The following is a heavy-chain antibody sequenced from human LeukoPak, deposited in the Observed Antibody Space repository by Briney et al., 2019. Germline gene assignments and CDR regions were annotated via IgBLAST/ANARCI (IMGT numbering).Heavy chain of an antibody. CDR1: GYTFTSYY. CDR3: ARRLAYCGGDCYSYFDY. J-gene: IGHJ4*02. D-gene: IGHD2-21*02. Sequence: ASVKVSCKASGYTFTSYYMHWVRQAPGQGLEWMGIINPSGGSTSYAQKFQGRVTMTRDTSTSTVYMELSSLRSEDTAVYYCARRLAYCGGDCYSYFDYWGQGTLVTVSS. V-gene: IGHV1-46*01. CDR2: INPSGGST.